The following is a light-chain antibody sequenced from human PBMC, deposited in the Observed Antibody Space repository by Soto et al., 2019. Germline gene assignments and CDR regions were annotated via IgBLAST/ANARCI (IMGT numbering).Light chain of an antibody. CDR2: KAS. CDR1: QTISSW. V-gene: IGKV1-5*03. CDR3: QQYTNWPLI. Sequence: DIQMPQSPATLSASVGASVTITCRASQTISSWLAWYQQKPGKATKLLIYKASTLKSGVPSRFSGSGSGTEFTLTISSLQSADFAVYYCQQYTNWPLIFGQGTRLEI. J-gene: IGKJ5*01.